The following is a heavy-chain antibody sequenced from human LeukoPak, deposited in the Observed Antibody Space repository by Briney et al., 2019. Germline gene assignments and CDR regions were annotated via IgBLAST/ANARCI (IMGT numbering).Heavy chain of an antibody. CDR2: IIPIFGTA. Sequence: ASVKLSFKASVGTFTTYAISWVRQAPGQGLEWMGGIIPIFGTANYAQNFQDRVTITADESTSTAYMDLYSLRSNDTAVYYCARHDNIGAFDIWGQGTMVTVSS. D-gene: IGHD5-12*01. CDR3: ARHDNIGAFDI. V-gene: IGHV1-69*13. CDR1: VGTFTTYA. J-gene: IGHJ3*02.